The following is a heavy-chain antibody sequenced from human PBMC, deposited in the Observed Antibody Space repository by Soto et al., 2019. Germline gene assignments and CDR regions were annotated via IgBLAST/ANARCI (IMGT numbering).Heavy chain of an antibody. Sequence: EVQLLESGGGLVQPGGSLRLSCAASGFTFSSYAMSWVRQAPGKGLEWVSAISGSGGSTYYADSVKGRFTISRDNSKNTLYRQMNSLRAEDTAVYYCAKGSRNYDFWSGYFYWGQGTLVTVSS. CDR1: GFTFSSYA. V-gene: IGHV3-23*01. CDR3: AKGSRNYDFWSGYFY. J-gene: IGHJ4*02. CDR2: ISGSGGST. D-gene: IGHD3-3*01.